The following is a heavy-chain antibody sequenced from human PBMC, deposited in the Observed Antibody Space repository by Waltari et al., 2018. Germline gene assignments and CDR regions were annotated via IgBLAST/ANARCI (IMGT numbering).Heavy chain of an antibody. V-gene: IGHV4-59*01. CDR1: GGSISSYY. CDR3: ARGIVGATTGGYYFDY. J-gene: IGHJ4*02. CDR2: IYYSGRT. D-gene: IGHD1-26*01. Sequence: QVQLQESGPGLVKPSETLSLTCTVSGGSISSYYWSWIRQPPGKGLEWIGYIYYSGRTNYNPSRKSRVTISVDTSKNQFSLKLSSVTAADTAVYYCARGIVGATTGGYYFDYWGQGTLVTVSS.